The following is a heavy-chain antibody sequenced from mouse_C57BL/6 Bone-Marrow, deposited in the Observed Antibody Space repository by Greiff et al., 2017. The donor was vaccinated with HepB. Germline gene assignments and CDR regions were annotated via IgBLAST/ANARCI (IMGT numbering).Heavy chain of an antibody. CDR2: IWSGGST. D-gene: IGHD3-2*02. J-gene: IGHJ3*01. CDR3: ASNSRQLRAPRFAY. V-gene: IGHV2-2*01. CDR1: GFSLTSYG. Sequence: QVQLQQSGPGLVQPSQSLSITCTVSGFSLTSYGVHWVRQSPGKGLEWMGVIWSGGSTDYNAAFISRLSISKDNSKSQFFFTMNILQADDTAIYYCASNSRQLRAPRFAYWGQGTLVTVSA.